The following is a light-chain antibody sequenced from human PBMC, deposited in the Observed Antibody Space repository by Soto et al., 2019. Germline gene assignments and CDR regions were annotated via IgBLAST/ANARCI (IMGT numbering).Light chain of an antibody. CDR2: DVR. Sequence: QSALIQPASVSGSPGQSITISCTGTHSDVGGFDYVSWFQQYPGRAPKLLIFDVRDRTSGVSNRFSGSKSGATASLTISGLQADDEADYYCVSYTSRTNLVVFGTGTKLTVL. CDR1: HSDVGGFDY. CDR3: VSYTSRTNLVV. J-gene: IGLJ2*01. V-gene: IGLV2-14*03.